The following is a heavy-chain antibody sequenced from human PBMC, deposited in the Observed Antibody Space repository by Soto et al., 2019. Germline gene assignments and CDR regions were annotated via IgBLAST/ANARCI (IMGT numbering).Heavy chain of an antibody. J-gene: IGHJ6*02. CDR3: ARGIRDVVRPGIYYGMDV. D-gene: IGHD3-10*01. CDR2: IIPIFGTA. Sequence: QVQMVQSGAEVKKPGSSVKVSCKASGGTFSSYAISWVRQAPGQGLEWMGGIIPIFGTANYAQKFQGRVTITADESTSTAYMEPSSLRSEDTAVYYCARGIRDVVRPGIYYGMDVWGQGTTVTVSS. CDR1: GGTFSSYA. V-gene: IGHV1-69*12.